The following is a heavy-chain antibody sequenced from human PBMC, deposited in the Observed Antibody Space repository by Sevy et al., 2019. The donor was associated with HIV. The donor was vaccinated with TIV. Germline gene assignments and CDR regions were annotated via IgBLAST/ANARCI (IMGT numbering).Heavy chain of an antibody. CDR3: TTANYYDSSGYSFDY. V-gene: IGHV3-15*01. Sequence: GGSLRLSCAASGFTFSNAWMSWVRRAPGKGLEWVGRIKSKTDGGTTDYAAPVKGRFTISRDDSKNTLYLQMNSLKTEDTAVYYCTTANYYDSSGYSFDYWGQGTLVTVSS. J-gene: IGHJ4*02. CDR2: IKSKTDGGTT. D-gene: IGHD3-22*01. CDR1: GFTFSNAW.